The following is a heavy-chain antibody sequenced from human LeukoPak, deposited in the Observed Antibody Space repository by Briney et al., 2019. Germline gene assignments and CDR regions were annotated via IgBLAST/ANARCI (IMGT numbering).Heavy chain of an antibody. CDR2: IIPIFGTA. V-gene: IGHV1-69*06. D-gene: IGHD1-1*01. Sequence: ASVKVSCKASGGTFSSYAISWVRQAPGQGLEWMGGIIPIFGTANYAQKFQGRVTITADKSTSTAYMELSSLRSEDTAVYYCARDIWNDRWWFDPWGQGTLVTVSS. J-gene: IGHJ5*02. CDR1: GGTFSSYA. CDR3: ARDIWNDRWWFDP.